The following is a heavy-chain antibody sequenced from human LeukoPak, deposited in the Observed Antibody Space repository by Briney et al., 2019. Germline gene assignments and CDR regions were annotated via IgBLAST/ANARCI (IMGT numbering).Heavy chain of an antibody. CDR3: AKNGQSGFSFDP. CDR1: GGSISSYY. CDR2: IYYSGST. D-gene: IGHD1-26*01. J-gene: IGHJ5*02. Sequence: SETLSLTCAVSGGSISSYYWSWIRQPPGKGLEWIGSIYYSGSTYYNPSLKSRVTISADTSKNQFSLKLTSVTAADTAVYRCAKNGQSGFSFDPWGQGTLVTVSS. V-gene: IGHV4-59*04.